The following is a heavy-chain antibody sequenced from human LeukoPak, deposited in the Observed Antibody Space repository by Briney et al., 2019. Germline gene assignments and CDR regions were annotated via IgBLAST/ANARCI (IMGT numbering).Heavy chain of an antibody. V-gene: IGHV1-8*03. CDR3: ARGPPGIDIVVVPAYYYYYYMDV. D-gene: IGHD2-2*01. J-gene: IGHJ6*03. CDR1: GYTFTSYD. Sequence: ASVKVSCKASGYTFTSYDINWVRQATGQGLEWMGWMNPNSGNTGYAQKFQGRVTITRNTSISTAYMELSSLRSEDTAVYYCARGPPGIDIVVVPAYYYYYYMDVWGKGTTVTVSS. CDR2: MNPNSGNT.